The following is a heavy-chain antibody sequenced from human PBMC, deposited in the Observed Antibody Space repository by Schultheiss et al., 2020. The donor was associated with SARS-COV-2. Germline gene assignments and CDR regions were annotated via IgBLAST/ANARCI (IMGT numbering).Heavy chain of an antibody. CDR2: IYYSGST. J-gene: IGHJ6*04. V-gene: IGHV4-59*01. CDR1: GGSISSYY. CDR3: ARDSYYYGMDV. Sequence: SETLSLTCTVSGGSISSYYWSWIRQPPGKGLEWIGYIYYSGSTNYNPSLKSRVTISVDTSKNQFSLKLSSVTAADTAVYYCARDSYYYGMDVWGKGTTVTGCS.